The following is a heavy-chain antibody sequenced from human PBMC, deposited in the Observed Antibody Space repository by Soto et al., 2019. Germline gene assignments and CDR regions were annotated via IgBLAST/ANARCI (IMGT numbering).Heavy chain of an antibody. D-gene: IGHD2-15*01. Sequence: PSETLSLTCTVSGGSISSGGYYWSWIRQHPGKGLEWIGYIYYSGSTYYNPSLKSRVTISVDTSKNQFSLKLSSVTAADTAVYYCATRQGGSYNWFDPWGQGTLVTVSS. V-gene: IGHV4-31*03. CDR2: IYYSGST. J-gene: IGHJ5*02. CDR1: GGSISSGGYY. CDR3: ATRQGGSYNWFDP.